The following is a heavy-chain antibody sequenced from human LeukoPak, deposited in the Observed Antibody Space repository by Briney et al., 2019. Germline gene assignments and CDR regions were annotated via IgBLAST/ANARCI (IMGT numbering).Heavy chain of an antibody. CDR3: VRDKRFPDDVFDI. CDR2: ISASDGRT. D-gene: IGHD3-10*01. J-gene: IGHJ3*02. Sequence: GGSLRLSCAASGFTFSSYATSWVRQAPGKGLEWVSAISASDGRTWYADSVRGRFTISRDNFKNTLYVQINSLRAEDMAVYYCVRDKRFPDDVFDIWGQGTLVTVSS. CDR1: GFTFSSYA. V-gene: IGHV3-23*01.